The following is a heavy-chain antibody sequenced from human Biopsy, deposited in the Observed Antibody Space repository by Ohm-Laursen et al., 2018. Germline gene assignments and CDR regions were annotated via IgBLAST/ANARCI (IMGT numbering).Heavy chain of an antibody. J-gene: IGHJ4*02. CDR1: GFTFKNYA. CDR2: IDSSAAST. CDR3: ASDLNGDPSAFDY. D-gene: IGHD4-17*01. V-gene: IGHV3-23*01. Sequence: SLRLSCTALGFTFKNYAMNWVRQAPGKGLDWVPSIDSSAASTFYADSVKGRFTISRDNSKNTLFLQMNSLRAADTAIYYCASDLNGDPSAFDYWGQGTPVTVSS.